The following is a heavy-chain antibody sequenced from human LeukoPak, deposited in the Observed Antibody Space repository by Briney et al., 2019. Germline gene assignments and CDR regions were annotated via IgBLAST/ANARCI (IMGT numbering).Heavy chain of an antibody. J-gene: IGHJ3*02. D-gene: IGHD2-21*01. CDR3: AKDGDIVVVIADYAFDI. CDR1: GFTFSSYA. Sequence: GGSLSLSCAASGFTFSSYAMSWVRQAPGKGLEWVSAISGSGGSTYYADSVKGRFTISRDNSKNTLYLQMNSLRAEDTAVYYCAKDGDIVVVIADYAFDIWGQGTMVTVSS. CDR2: ISGSGGST. V-gene: IGHV3-23*01.